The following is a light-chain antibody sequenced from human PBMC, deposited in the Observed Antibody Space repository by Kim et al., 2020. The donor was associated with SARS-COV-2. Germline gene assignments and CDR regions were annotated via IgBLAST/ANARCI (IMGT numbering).Light chain of an antibody. Sequence: GSVGDRVTIPCRASQSISRYLKWYQQKPGKAPKFLIYAASSLQSGVPSRFSGSGSGTDFTLTISSLQPEGIATYYCQQSYSTPYAFGQGTKVDIK. CDR2: AAS. CDR1: QSISRY. J-gene: IGKJ2*01. CDR3: QQSYSTPYA. V-gene: IGKV1-39*01.